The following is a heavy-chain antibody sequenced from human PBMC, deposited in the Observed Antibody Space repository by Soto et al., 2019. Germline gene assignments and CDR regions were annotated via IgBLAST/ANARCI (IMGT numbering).Heavy chain of an antibody. CDR2: ISAYNGNT. J-gene: IGHJ4*02. D-gene: IGHD1-7*01. CDR3: AREYLELRWIDY. Sequence: QAPGQGLEWMGWISAYNGNTNYAQKLQGRVTMTTDTSTSTAYMELRRLRSDDTAVYYCAREYLELRWIDYWGQGTLVTVSS. V-gene: IGHV1-18*01.